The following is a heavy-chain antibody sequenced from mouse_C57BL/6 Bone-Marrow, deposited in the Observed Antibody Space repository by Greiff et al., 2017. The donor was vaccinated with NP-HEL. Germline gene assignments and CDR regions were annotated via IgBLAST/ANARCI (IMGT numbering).Heavy chain of an antibody. CDR1: GFTFSDYY. J-gene: IGHJ3*01. Sequence: EVKLVESGGGLVQPGGSLKLSCAASGFTFSDYYMYWVRQTPEKRLEWVAYISNGGGSTYYPDTVKGRFTISRDNAKNTLYLQMSRLKSEDTAMYYCARGAYYSNPFAYWGQGTLVTVSA. CDR2: ISNGGGST. CDR3: ARGAYYSNPFAY. D-gene: IGHD2-5*01. V-gene: IGHV5-12*01.